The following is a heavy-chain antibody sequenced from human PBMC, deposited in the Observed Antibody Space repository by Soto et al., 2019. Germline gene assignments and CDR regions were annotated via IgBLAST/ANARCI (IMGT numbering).Heavy chain of an antibody. CDR1: GGSMRSSTDY. CDR3: ARSITGTVSYYYGMDV. D-gene: IGHD1-20*01. CDR2: IYYSGST. Sequence: SETLSLTCAVSGGSMRSSTDYWGWIRQPPGKGLEWIGNIYYSGSTYYNPSLMSRVTVSVDTSKNQFSLKLSSVTAADTAVYYCARSITGTVSYYYGMDVWGQGTTVTVSS. V-gene: IGHV4-39*01. J-gene: IGHJ6*02.